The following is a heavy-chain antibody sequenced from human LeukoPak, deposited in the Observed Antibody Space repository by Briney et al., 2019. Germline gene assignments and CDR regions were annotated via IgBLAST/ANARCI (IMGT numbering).Heavy chain of an antibody. CDR3: ARAPGIHYDSTVIAH. Sequence: GGSLRLSCAASGFTFSNYAMSWVRQAPGKGLQWVSAVTNSGGSGGGTYYADSVKGRFTISRDNSKSTLYLQLNGLRAEDTAMYYCARAPGIHYDSTVIAHWGQGTLVTVSS. J-gene: IGHJ4*02. V-gene: IGHV3-23*01. D-gene: IGHD3-22*01. CDR1: GFTFSNYA. CDR2: VTNSGGSGGGT.